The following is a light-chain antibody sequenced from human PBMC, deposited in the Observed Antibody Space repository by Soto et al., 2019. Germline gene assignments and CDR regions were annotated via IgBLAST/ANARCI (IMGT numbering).Light chain of an antibody. V-gene: IGLV4-69*01. J-gene: IGLJ2*01. CDR2: LNSDGSH. CDR1: SGHTTSA. Sequence: QSVLTQSPSASASLGASVRLTCTLDSGHTTSAIAWHQQQPEKGPRWLMKLNSDGSHKKGDGIPDRFSGSSSGAERYLTISSLKSEDEGDYYCQTWGTDIVIFGGGTKVTVL. CDR3: QTWGTDIVI.